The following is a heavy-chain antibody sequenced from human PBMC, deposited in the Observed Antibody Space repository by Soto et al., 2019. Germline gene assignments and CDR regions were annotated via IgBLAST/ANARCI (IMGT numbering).Heavy chain of an antibody. J-gene: IGHJ4*02. D-gene: IGHD3-3*01. CDR1: GGSISSGGYY. Sequence: SETLSLTCTVSGGSISSGGYYWSWIRQHPGKGLEWIGYIYYSGSTYYNPSLKSRVTMSVDTSKNQFSLKLSSVTAADTAVYYCSADSPGDFWSGYYSFDYWGQGTLVTVSS. V-gene: IGHV4-31*02. CDR3: SADSPGDFWSGYYSFDY. CDR2: IYYSGST.